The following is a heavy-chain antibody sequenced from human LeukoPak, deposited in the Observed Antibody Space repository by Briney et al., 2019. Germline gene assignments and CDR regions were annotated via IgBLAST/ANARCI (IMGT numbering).Heavy chain of an antibody. CDR1: GFTFSSYA. CDR3: AKFRAQTYYDFWSGYYDY. D-gene: IGHD3-3*01. J-gene: IGHJ4*02. Sequence: PGGSLRLSCAASGFTFSSYAMSWVRQAPGKGLEWVSAISGSGGSTYYADSVKGRFTISRDNSKNTLYLQMNSLRAEDTAVYYCAKFRAQTYYDFWSGYYDYWGQGTLVTVSS. CDR2: ISGSGGST. V-gene: IGHV3-23*01.